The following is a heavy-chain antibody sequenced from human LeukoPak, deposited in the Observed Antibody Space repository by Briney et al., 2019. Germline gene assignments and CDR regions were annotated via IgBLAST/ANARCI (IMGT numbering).Heavy chain of an antibody. CDR3: ARLTPYSGSPLGDY. Sequence: SETLSLTCTVSGGSISSSSNFWGWIRQPPGKGLEWIGSISYSGSTYYNPSLKSRVTISVDTSMNQFSLKLSSVTAADTADYYCARLTPYSGSPLGDYWGQGTLVTVSS. V-gene: IGHV4-39*01. CDR1: GGSISSSSNF. D-gene: IGHD1-26*01. J-gene: IGHJ4*02. CDR2: ISYSGST.